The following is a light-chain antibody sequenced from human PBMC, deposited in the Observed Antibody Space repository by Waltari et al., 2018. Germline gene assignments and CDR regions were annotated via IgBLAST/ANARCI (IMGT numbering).Light chain of an antibody. CDR1: SSNIGSNY. V-gene: IGLV1-47*01. Sequence: QSVLTQPPSASGTPGQRVIISCSGSSSNIGSNYVYWYQQLLGTAPKLLIYRNNQRPSGVPDRCSGSKSGTSSSLDISGLRSEDEADYYCATWDDRLSDYVFGTGTKVTAL. CDR2: RNN. CDR3: ATWDDRLSDYV. J-gene: IGLJ1*01.